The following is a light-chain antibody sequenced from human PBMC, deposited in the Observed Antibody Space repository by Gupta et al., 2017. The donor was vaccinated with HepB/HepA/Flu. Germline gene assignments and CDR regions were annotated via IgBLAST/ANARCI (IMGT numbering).Light chain of an antibody. J-gene: IGLJ1*01. V-gene: IGLV2-8*01. CDR3: FSYAGGYNFI. CDR1: SSDIGGYNS. Sequence: QSFLTQLPSAYGSPAQSVTNSCTGTSSDIGGYNSVSWYQQLAGKAPKLMVYEVYRRPAGVPHRFTGSKSGDTASLTVSGLLDEEEADYYCFSYAGGYNFIFGTGTKITVL. CDR2: EVY.